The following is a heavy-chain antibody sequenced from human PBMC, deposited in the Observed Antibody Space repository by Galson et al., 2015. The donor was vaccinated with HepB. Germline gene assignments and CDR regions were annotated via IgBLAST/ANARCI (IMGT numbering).Heavy chain of an antibody. CDR1: GYTFTSYA. D-gene: IGHD3-10*01. Sequence: SVKVSCKASGYTFTSYAMHWVRQAPGQRLEWMGWINAGNGNTKYSQKFQGRVTITRDTSASTAYMELSSLRSEDTAVYYCARDHEVRGVRSPWGYWGQGTLVTVSS. J-gene: IGHJ4*02. CDR2: INAGNGNT. V-gene: IGHV1-3*01. CDR3: ARDHEVRGVRSPWGY.